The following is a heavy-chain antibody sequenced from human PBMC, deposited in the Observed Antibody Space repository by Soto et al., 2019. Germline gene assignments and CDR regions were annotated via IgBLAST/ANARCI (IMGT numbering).Heavy chain of an antibody. V-gene: IGHV3-48*01. CDR3: GSGPDTTLFDY. D-gene: IGHD1-1*01. CDR1: GFTFTTYS. Sequence: GGSLRLSCAASGFTFTTYSMNWVRQAPGKGLEWVSYISSSSSTIYYADSVKGRFTISRDNAKNSLYLQMNSLRGEDTAVYYYGSGPDTTLFDYWGQGALVTGSS. J-gene: IGHJ4*02. CDR2: ISSSSSTI.